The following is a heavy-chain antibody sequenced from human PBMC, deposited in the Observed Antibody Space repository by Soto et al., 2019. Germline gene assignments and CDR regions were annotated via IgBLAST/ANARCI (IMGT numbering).Heavy chain of an antibody. J-gene: IGHJ4*02. CDR1: GGSISSSSYY. CDR2: IYYSGST. CDR3: ARQSWNDLTDY. Sequence: QLQLQESGPGLVKPSETLSLTCTVSGGSISSSSYYWGWIRQPPGKGLEWIGSIYYSGSTYYNPSLKSRVTISVDTSKNQFSLKLSSVTAADTAVYYCARQSWNDLTDYWGQGTLVTVSS. D-gene: IGHD1-1*01. V-gene: IGHV4-39*01.